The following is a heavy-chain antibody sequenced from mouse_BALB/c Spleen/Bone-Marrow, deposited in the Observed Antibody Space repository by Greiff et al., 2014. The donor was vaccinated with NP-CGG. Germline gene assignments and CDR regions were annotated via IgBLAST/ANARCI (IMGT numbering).Heavy chain of an antibody. V-gene: IGHV5-6-5*01. CDR2: ISSGGST. CDR3: AREVDGWYYFDY. Sequence: EVKVVESGGGLVKPGGSLKLSCAASGFTFSSYAMSWVRQTPEKRLEWVASISSGGSTYYPDSVKGRFTLSRDNARNILYLQMSSRRSEDTAMYYCAREVDGWYYFDYWGQGTTLTVSS. D-gene: IGHD2-3*01. CDR1: GFTFSSYA. J-gene: IGHJ2*01.